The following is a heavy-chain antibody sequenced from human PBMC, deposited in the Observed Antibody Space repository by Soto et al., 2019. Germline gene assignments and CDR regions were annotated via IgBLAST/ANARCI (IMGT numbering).Heavy chain of an antibody. CDR1: GGSIRSADSY. D-gene: IGHD6-13*01. Sequence: SETLSLTCTVSGGSIRSADSYWSWIRQPPGKGLEWIGNIHYSGSTYYNSSLKSRLTISVDTSKNQFSLKLTSATAADTAVYYCARDSWKVSSWYVGRDGMDVWGQGTTVTVSS. CDR3: ARDSWKVSSWYVGRDGMDV. J-gene: IGHJ6*02. V-gene: IGHV4-30-4*01. CDR2: IHYSGST.